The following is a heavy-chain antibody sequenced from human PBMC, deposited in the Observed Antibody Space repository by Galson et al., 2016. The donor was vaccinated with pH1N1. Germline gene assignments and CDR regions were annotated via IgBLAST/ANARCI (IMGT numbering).Heavy chain of an antibody. CDR1: GAPFSSYA. CDR3: ARGPYYYYSGLDV. J-gene: IGHJ6*02. V-gene: IGHV1-69*05. Sequence: SVKVSCKASGAPFSSYAISWLRQAPGQGLEWMGGIIGMFGTTHYAQKFQGRLTITTDELTSTAYMELSSLRSDDTAVYYCARGPYYYYSGLDVWGQGTTVTVSS. CDR2: IIGMFGTT.